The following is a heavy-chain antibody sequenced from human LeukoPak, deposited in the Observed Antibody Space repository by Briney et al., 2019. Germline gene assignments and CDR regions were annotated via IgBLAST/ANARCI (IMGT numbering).Heavy chain of an antibody. J-gene: IGHJ4*02. CDR3: ARDLGYGDPLDY. V-gene: IGHV4-59*01. CDR2: IYYSGST. CDR1: SGSINSNY. Sequence: SETLSLTCTVSSGSINSNYWNWIRQPPGKGLEWIGYIYYSGSTDYNPSLKSRVTISLDTSKNQFSLKLSSVTAADTAVYYCARDLGYGDPLDYWGQGTLVTVSS. D-gene: IGHD4-17*01.